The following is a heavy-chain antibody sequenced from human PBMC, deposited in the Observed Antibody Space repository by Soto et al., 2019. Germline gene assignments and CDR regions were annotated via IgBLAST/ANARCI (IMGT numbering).Heavy chain of an antibody. CDR1: VFNFDDYA. V-gene: IGHV3-9*01. CDR2: ISWNSGSI. J-gene: IGHJ6*02. Sequence: SLRISCASSVFNFDDYAMHWVRQGQGKGLEWVAGISWNSGSIGYADSVEGRFTISRDNAKNSLSLQMNSLRIEDTALYYCAKDISSKLHGGMDVWGQGTTVTVSS. CDR3: AKDISSKLHGGMDV.